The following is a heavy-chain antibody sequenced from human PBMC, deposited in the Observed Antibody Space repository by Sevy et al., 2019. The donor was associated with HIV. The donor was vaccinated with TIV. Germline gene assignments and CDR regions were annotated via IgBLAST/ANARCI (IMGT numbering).Heavy chain of an antibody. J-gene: IGHJ4*02. Sequence: SGPTLVKPTQTLTLTCTFSGFSLSTSGVGVGWIRQPPGKALEWLALIYWDDDKRYSPSLKSRLTITKDTSKNQVVLTMTNMDPLDTATYYCAHSWYYGSGSYFPFDYWGQGTLVTVSS. V-gene: IGHV2-5*02. D-gene: IGHD3-10*01. CDR3: AHSWYYGSGSYFPFDY. CDR2: IYWDDDK. CDR1: GFSLSTSGVG.